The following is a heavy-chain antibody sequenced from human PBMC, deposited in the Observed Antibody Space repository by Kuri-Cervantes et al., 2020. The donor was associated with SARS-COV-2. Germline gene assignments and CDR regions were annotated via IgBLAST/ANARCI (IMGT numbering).Heavy chain of an antibody. CDR1: GYTFTSYD. D-gene: IGHD3-3*01. CDR2: MSPNSGNT. J-gene: IGHJ5*02. Sequence: ASVKVSCKASGYTFTSYDINWVRQATGQGLEWMGWMSPNSGNTGYAQKFQGRVTITRNTFISTAYMELSSLRSEDTAVYYCARVGYDFWSGPNWFDPWGQGTLVTVSS. V-gene: IGHV1-8*03. CDR3: ARVGYDFWSGPNWFDP.